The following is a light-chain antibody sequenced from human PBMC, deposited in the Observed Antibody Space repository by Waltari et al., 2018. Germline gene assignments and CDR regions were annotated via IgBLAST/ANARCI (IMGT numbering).Light chain of an antibody. Sequence: DIQMTQSPSSLSAFVGDTVTITCRASQGITNSLAWYQQKPGKAPKLLLYTASRLESGVPSRFSGSESGTDFTLTISSLQPEDFATYYCQQYYSTPFTFGGGTKVEIK. CDR2: TAS. J-gene: IGKJ4*01. V-gene: IGKV1-NL1*01. CDR1: QGITNS. CDR3: QQYYSTPFT.